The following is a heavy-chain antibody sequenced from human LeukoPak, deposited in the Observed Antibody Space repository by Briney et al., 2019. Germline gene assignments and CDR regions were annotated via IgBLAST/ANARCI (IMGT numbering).Heavy chain of an antibody. V-gene: IGHV4-39*01. D-gene: IGHD6-19*01. Sequence: SETLSLTCTVSGGSISSSSYYWGWIRQPPGKGLEWIGSIYYSGSTYYNPSLKSRVTISVDTSENQFSLKLSSVTAADTAVYYCAGGYSSGRWGPSAFDIWGQGTMVTVSS. CDR3: AGGYSSGRWGPSAFDI. CDR1: GGSISSSSYY. J-gene: IGHJ3*02. CDR2: IYYSGST.